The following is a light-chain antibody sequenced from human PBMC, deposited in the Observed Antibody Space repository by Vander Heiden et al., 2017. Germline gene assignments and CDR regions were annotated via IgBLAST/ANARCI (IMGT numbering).Light chain of an antibody. J-gene: IGLJ2*01. CDR3: QSYDSSLSVV. Sequence: QPVLTQPPSVSGAAGQRIIISCTGRSSNIGAGYGVHWYQQLPGTAPKLLIYGNTNRPSGVPDRFSGSKSGTSASLAIAGLQAEDEADYCCQSYDSSLSVVFGGGTKLTVL. CDR2: GNT. CDR1: SSNIGAGYG. V-gene: IGLV1-40*01.